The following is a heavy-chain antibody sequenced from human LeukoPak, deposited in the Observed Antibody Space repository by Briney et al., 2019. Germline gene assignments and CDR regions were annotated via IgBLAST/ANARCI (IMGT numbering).Heavy chain of an antibody. CDR3: AKDLGKTGLFDY. J-gene: IGHJ4*02. CDR1: GFTFDDYA. CDR2: ISWNSGSI. D-gene: IGHD1-1*01. V-gene: IGHV3-9*01. Sequence: PGGSLRLSCAASGFTFDDYAMHWVRQAPGKGLEWVSGISWNSGSIGYADSVKGRFTISRDNAKNSLYLQMSSLRAEDTALYYCAKDLGKTGLFDYWGQGTLVTVSS.